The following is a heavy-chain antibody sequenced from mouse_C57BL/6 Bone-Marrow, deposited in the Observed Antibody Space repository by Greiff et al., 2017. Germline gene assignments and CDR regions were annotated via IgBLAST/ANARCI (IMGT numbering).Heavy chain of an antibody. CDR1: GFTFSDYG. Sequence: EVQVVESGGGLVKPGGSLKLSCAASGFTFSDYGMHWVRPAPETGLEWVAYISSGSSSIYYADTVKGRFTISRDNAKNTLFLQRTSLRAEDTAMYYCARQDYWGQGTTLTVSS. CDR3: ARQDY. CDR2: ISSGSSSI. J-gene: IGHJ2*01. V-gene: IGHV5-17*01.